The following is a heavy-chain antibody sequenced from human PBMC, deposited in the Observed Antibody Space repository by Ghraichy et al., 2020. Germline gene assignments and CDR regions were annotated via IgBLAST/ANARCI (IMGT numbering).Heavy chain of an antibody. D-gene: IGHD2-2*01. V-gene: IGHV4-61*02. Sequence: SETLSLTCTVSGGSFSSGGYYLNWIRQPAGKGLEWIGRMDISGTTNYNPSLKSRVSISVDTSENQFSLRLTSVTAADTAVYFCAGCRCDGISCYYGSNPYWGQGTLVAVSS. CDR1: GGSFSSGGYY. CDR2: MDISGTT. J-gene: IGHJ4*02. CDR3: AGCRCDGISCYYGSNPY.